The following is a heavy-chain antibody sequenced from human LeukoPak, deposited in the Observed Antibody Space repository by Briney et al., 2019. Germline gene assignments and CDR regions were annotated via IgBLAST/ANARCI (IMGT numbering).Heavy chain of an antibody. V-gene: IGHV3-21*01. CDR2: ISTSSSYI. J-gene: IGHJ6*03. CDR1: RFTFSSYV. D-gene: IGHD3-10*01. CDR3: ARATRDPNYYYYMDV. Sequence: GGSLRLSCAASRFTFSSYVMKWVRQVPGKGLEWVSSISTSSSYIYYADSVKGRFTISRDNAKNSLYLQMNSLRAEDTAVYYCARATRDPNYYYYMDVWGKGTTVTISS.